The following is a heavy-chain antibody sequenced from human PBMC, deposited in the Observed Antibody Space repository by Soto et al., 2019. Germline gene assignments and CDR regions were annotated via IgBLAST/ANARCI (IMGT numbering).Heavy chain of an antibody. CDR1: GGSFSNYY. CDR3: AKSGTSSWNMRFDP. V-gene: IGHV4-4*07. J-gene: IGHJ5*02. D-gene: IGHD6-13*01. Sequence: SETLSLTCTVSGGSFSNYYWSWIRQPAGKGLEWIGRIYISGSTHYNPSLQSRVTMSVDTSKNQFSLILSSVTAADTAVYYCAKSGTSSWNMRFDPWGQGTLVTVSS. CDR2: IYISGST.